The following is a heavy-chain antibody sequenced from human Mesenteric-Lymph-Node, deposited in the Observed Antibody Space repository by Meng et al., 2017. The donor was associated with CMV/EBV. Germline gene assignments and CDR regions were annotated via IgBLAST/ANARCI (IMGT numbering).Heavy chain of an antibody. J-gene: IGHJ4*02. V-gene: IGHV1-2*02. CDR1: GYTFTAYY. D-gene: IGHD1-1*01. CDR3: ARDLRGSTT. CDR2: IFPNSGGT. Sequence: ASVKVSCKASGYTFTAYYRHWVRQAPGQGFEYMGWIFPNSGGTGYAESFRGRVTMTRDTSTGTAYMELDRLTSDDTAMYYCARDLRGSTTWGQGTLVTVSS.